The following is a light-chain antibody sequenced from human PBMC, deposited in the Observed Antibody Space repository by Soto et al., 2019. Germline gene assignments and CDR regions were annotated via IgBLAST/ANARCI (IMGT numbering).Light chain of an antibody. CDR2: ATS. J-gene: IGKJ1*01. CDR3: QQYDNWPPTT. V-gene: IGKV3-15*01. CDR1: QSINNK. Sequence: EIKLTQSPATLSVSPGESATLSCRASQSINNKLAWYQQKPGQAPRLLIYATSARATGVPARFSGSGSGKEFTLTISSLQSEDCAVYYCQQYDNWPPTTFGQGTKVEIK.